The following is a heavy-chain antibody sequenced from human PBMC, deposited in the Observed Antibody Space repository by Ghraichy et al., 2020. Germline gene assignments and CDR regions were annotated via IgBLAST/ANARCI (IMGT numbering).Heavy chain of an antibody. CDR1: GFIFSDYG. J-gene: IGHJ4*02. Sequence: GESLNISCAASGFIFSDYGMHWVRQAPGKGLEWVASLWHDGSHEDHADSVRGRLIISRDNSMNTLYLQMNNLRVEDTAVYYCAGWNDSGRDLEYWGQGTLVTVSS. V-gene: IGHV3-33*01. D-gene: IGHD6-25*01. CDR2: LWHDGSHE. CDR3: AGWNDSGRDLEY.